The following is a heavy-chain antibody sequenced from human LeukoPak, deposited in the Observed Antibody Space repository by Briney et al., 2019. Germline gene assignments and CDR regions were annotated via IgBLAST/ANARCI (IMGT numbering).Heavy chain of an antibody. Sequence: GGSLRLSCAVAGFPFSNSWMYWVRQAPGKGLEGVANIKKDGSGISYGESVKGRFIISRHNSRNSLYLQMNSLKVEDTAVYFCAGGNAMDVWGKGTAVTVYS. V-gene: IGHV3-7*03. CDR3: AGGNAMDV. J-gene: IGHJ6*04. CDR1: GFPFSNSW. CDR2: IKKDGSGI.